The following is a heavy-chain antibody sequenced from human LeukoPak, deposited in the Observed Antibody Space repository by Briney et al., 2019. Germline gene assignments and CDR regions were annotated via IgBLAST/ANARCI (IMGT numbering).Heavy chain of an antibody. V-gene: IGHV3-48*04. CDR1: GFSFSDYS. CDR3: ARDDNWGFDH. D-gene: IGHD7-27*01. J-gene: IGHJ4*02. Sequence: GGSLRLSCATSGFSFSDYSMNWVRQAPGKGLEWISNIRGSGPGSGSGTYYADSVKGRFIISRDNAKNLVYLQMNSLRAEGSVFYYCARDDNWGFDHWAQGALVTVSS. CDR2: IRGSGPGSGSGT.